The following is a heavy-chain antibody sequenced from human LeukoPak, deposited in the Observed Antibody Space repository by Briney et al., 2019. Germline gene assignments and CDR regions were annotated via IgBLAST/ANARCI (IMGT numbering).Heavy chain of an antibody. CDR2: ISGSGGST. V-gene: IGHV3-23*01. CDR1: GFTFSSYA. J-gene: IGHJ3*02. CDR3: AKPGYGSGYYSDAFDI. D-gene: IGHD3-22*01. Sequence: GSLRLSCAASGFTFSSYAMSWVRQAPGKGLEWVSAISGSGGSTYYADSVKGRFTISRDNSKNTLYLQMNSLRAEDTAVYYCAKPGYGSGYYSDAFDIWGQGTMVTVSS.